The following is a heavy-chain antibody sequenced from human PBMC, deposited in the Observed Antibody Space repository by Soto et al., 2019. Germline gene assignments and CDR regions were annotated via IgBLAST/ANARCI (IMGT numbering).Heavy chain of an antibody. V-gene: IGHV4-34*01. CDR3: ATSQKGYNWNYFDH. CDR1: GGSFSGYY. J-gene: IGHJ4*02. Sequence: SETLSLTCAVYGGSFSGYYWSWIRQPPGKGLEWIGEINRSGSTNYNPSLKSRVTISVDTSKNQFSLKLSSVTAADTAVYYCATSQKGYNWNYFDHWGQGALVTAPQ. D-gene: IGHD1-20*01. CDR2: INRSGST.